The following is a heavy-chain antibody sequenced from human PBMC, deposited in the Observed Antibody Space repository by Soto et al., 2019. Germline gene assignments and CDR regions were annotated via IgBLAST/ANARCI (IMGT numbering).Heavy chain of an antibody. Sequence: GGSLRLSCAASGFTFSSYSMNWVRQAPGKGLEWVSSISSSSSYIYYADSVKGRFTISRDNAKNSRYLQMNSLRAEDTAVYYFARIEDKYYYDPPIDFDIWGEGARVGVS. CDR3: ARIEDKYYYDPPIDFDI. J-gene: IGHJ3*02. D-gene: IGHD3-22*01. CDR2: ISSSSSYI. V-gene: IGHV3-21*01. CDR1: GFTFSSYS.